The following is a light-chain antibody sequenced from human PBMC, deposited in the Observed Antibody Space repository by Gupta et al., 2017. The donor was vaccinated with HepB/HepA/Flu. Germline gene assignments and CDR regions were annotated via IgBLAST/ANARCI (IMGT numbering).Light chain of an antibody. CDR3: NSRDRSGNHTNVV. J-gene: IGLJ2*01. Sequence: SSELTQDPAVSVALGQPVRITCQGDSLRSYYASWYQQKPGQAPVLVIYGKSNRPSGIPDRFSGSSSGNTASVTITGAQAEEEADYYCNSRDRSGNHTNVVFGGGTKLTVL. V-gene: IGLV3-19*01. CDR1: SLRSYY. CDR2: GKS.